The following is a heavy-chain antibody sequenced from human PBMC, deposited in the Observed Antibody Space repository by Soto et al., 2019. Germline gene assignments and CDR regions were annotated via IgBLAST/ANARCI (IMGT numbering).Heavy chain of an antibody. CDR1: GGSVSGYY. J-gene: IGHJ3*02. CDR2: INPSGSP. D-gene: IGHD6-19*01. V-gene: IGHV4-34*01. Sequence: PSGSLSLTCAVYGGSVSGYYWSWIRQPPGKGLEWVGEINPSGSPNYNPSLKSRVTISVDTSKNQFSLKLSSVTAADTAVYYCARSREQWLVDAFDIWGQGTMVTVS. CDR3: ARSREQWLVDAFDI.